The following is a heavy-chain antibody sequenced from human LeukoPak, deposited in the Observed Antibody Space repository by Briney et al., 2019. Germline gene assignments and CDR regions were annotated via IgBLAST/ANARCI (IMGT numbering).Heavy chain of an antibody. Sequence: GGSLRLSCAASGFTFSRYWMFWVRQAPGKGLVWVSRINTDGTSTNYADSVKGRFTISRDNTKSTVYLQMNSLRAEDTAVYYCAKDPPILRWSFDYWGQGTLVTVSS. CDR2: INTDGTST. J-gene: IGHJ4*02. CDR1: GFTFSRYW. D-gene: IGHD4-23*01. V-gene: IGHV3-74*01. CDR3: AKDPPILRWSFDY.